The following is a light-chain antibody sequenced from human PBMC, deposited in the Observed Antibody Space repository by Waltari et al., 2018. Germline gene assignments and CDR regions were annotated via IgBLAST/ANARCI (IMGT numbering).Light chain of an antibody. CDR1: SGSIGSNY. V-gene: IGLV6-57*04. Sequence: NFMLTQPHSVSESPGKTVTISCTRNSGSIGSNYVQRYQQRPGSAPISVIYGNNQRPSGVPDRFSCSIDSSSNSASLTISGLKTEDEGDYFCQSYDSNNHVVFGGGTHLTVL. J-gene: IGLJ7*01. CDR2: GNN. CDR3: QSYDSNNHVV.